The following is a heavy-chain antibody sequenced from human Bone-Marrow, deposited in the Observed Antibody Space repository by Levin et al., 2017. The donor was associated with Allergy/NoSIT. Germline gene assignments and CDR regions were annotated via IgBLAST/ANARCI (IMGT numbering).Heavy chain of an antibody. D-gene: IGHD2-21*01. CDR1: GFTFNDYY. CDR3: ARARQGWGSAPPPLA. V-gene: IGHV3-11*01. J-gene: IGHJ4*02. CDR2: ISSSGSPI. Sequence: GESLKISCAASGFTFNDYYMTWIRQAPGKGLEWLSYISSSGSPIYYAESVKGRFTVSRDNAKDSLYLQMNDLTVEDTAVYYCARARQGWGSAPPPLAWGQGSLVTVSS.